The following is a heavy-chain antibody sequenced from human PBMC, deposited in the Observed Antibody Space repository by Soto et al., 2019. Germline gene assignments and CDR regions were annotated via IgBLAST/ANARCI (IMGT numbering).Heavy chain of an antibody. CDR2: ISAYNGNK. J-gene: IGHJ4*02. CDR3: ARDSPPVDS. CDR1: GYTFTNYG. V-gene: IGHV1-18*01. Sequence: QVQLVQSGAEVKKPGASVKVSCKASGYTFTNYGISWVRQAPGQGLEWMGWISAYNGNKKYAQKVQGRVTMTTDTSTRKAYMELRILSYDDTSVYCCARDSPPVDSLGQGTQVTVSS.